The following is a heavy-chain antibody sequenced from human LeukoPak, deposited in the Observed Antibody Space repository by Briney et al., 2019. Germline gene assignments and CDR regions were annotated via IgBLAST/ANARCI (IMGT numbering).Heavy chain of an antibody. Sequence: ASVKVSCKASGYTLTGYYMHWVRQAPGQGLEWMGWINPNSGGTNYAQKFQGRVTMTRDTSISTAYMELSRLRSDDTAVYYCATYDYYDSSGYDYWGQGTLVTVSS. CDR3: ATYDYYDSSGYDY. CDR2: INPNSGGT. J-gene: IGHJ4*02. V-gene: IGHV1-2*02. D-gene: IGHD3-22*01. CDR1: GYTLTGYY.